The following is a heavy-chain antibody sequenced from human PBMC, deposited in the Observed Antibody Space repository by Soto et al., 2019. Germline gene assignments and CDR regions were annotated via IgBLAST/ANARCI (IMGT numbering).Heavy chain of an antibody. D-gene: IGHD3-3*01. V-gene: IGHV1-69*13. CDR1: GGTFSSYA. CDR3: ARDSFYDFWSGYYTAGSDAFDI. J-gene: IGHJ3*02. CDR2: IIPIFGTA. Sequence: ASVKVSCKASGGTFSSYAISWVRQAPGQGLEWMGGIIPIFGTANYAQKFQGRVTITADESTSTAYMELSSLRSEDTAVYYCARDSFYDFWSGYYTAGSDAFDIWGQGTMVTVSS.